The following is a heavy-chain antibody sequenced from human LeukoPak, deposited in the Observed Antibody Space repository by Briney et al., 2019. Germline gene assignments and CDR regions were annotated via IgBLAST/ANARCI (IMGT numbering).Heavy chain of an antibody. Sequence: ASVKVSCKASGYTFTSYYMHWVRQAPGQGLEWMGIINPSGGSTSYAQKFQGRVTMTRDTSTSTVYMELSSLRSEDTAVYYCARDLYYYDSSGYYYDSGDYWGQGTLATVSS. D-gene: IGHD3-22*01. CDR2: INPSGGST. CDR1: GYTFTSYY. CDR3: ARDLYYYDSSGYYYDSGDY. J-gene: IGHJ4*02. V-gene: IGHV1-46*01.